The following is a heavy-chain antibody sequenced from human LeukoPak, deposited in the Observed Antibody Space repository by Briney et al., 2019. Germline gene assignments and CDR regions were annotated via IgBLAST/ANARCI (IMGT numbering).Heavy chain of an antibody. D-gene: IGHD5-18*01. Sequence: SEALSLTCTVSGGSISAYYWTWIRQPPGKGLEWVGYIYYIGSATYNPSLKSRVTISLDTSKNQFSLKLSSVTAADTAVYYCARHHTQLWLGGWFDPWGQGTLVTVSS. CDR3: ARHHTQLWLGGWFDP. CDR1: GGSISAYY. J-gene: IGHJ5*02. V-gene: IGHV4-59*08. CDR2: IYYIGSA.